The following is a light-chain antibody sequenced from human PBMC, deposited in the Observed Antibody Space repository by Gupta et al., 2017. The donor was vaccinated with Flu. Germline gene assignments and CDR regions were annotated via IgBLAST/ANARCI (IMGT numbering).Light chain of an antibody. CDR3: QQYGSSSLT. J-gene: IGKJ4*01. Sequence: EIVVTQSPGTLSLSPGGRATLSCRASHSVSSSYLAWYQQKPGQAPRLLIYGASSRATGIPDRFSGSGSGTDFTLTISRLEPEDFAVYYCQQYGSSSLTFGGGTKVEIK. CDR2: GAS. CDR1: HSVSSSY. V-gene: IGKV3-20*01.